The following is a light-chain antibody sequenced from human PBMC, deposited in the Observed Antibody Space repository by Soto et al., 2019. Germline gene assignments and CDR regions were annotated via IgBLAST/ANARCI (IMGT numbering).Light chain of an antibody. J-gene: IGKJ2*01. CDR3: QQYGRSPPFT. CDR1: QSVSSTY. V-gene: IGKV3-20*01. CDR2: GAS. Sequence: IVLTQSPGTLSLSPGERATLSCRASQSVSSTYIAWYQQNPGQAPRLLIYGASSRATGIPDRFSGSASGTDFSLTISRLEPDDFAVYFCQQYGRSPPFTFSQGTKVEIK.